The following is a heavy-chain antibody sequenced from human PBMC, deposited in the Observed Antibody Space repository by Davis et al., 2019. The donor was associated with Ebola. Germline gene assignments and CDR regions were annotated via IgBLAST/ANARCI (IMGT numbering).Heavy chain of an antibody. D-gene: IGHD1-14*01. J-gene: IGHJ4*02. CDR1: GYTLTDLS. CDR3: ATFGNSFNAAGFDY. Sequence: ASVKVSCKVSGYTLTDLSMHWVRQAPGKGLEWMGGFDPEDGETIYAQKFQGRVTMTEDTSTDTAYMELSSLRSEDTAVYYCATFGNSFNAAGFDYWGQGTLVTVSS. V-gene: IGHV1-24*01. CDR2: FDPEDGET.